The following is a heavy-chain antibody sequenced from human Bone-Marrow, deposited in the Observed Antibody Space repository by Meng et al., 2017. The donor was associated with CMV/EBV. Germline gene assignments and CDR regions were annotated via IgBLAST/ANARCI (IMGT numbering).Heavy chain of an antibody. CDR2: IIPIFGTA. Sequence: SVKVSCKASGGTFSSYAISWVRQAPGQGLEWMGGIIPIFGTANYAQKFQGRVTMTRDTSTSTVYMELSSLRSEDTAVYYCASGGWLPDYWGQGTLVTVSS. CDR3: ASGGWLPDY. CDR1: GGTFSSYA. V-gene: IGHV1-69*05. J-gene: IGHJ4*02. D-gene: IGHD5-12*01.